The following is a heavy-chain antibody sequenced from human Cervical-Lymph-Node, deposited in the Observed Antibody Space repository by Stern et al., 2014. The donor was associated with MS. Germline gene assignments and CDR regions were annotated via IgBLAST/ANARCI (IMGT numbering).Heavy chain of an antibody. D-gene: IGHD4-17*01. CDR3: VHIDGAKVSDY. J-gene: IGHJ4*02. CDR2: IYWDDDK. V-gene: IGHV2-5*02. Sequence: VTLKESGPTLVKPTQTLTLTCTFSGFSLRSSGVGVGWIRQTPGKALEWLAVIYWDDDKRYSPSLKSRLTITKDTSKNQVVFTMTNMDPVDTATYFCVHIDGAKVSDYWGQGTLVTVSP. CDR1: GFSLRSSGVG.